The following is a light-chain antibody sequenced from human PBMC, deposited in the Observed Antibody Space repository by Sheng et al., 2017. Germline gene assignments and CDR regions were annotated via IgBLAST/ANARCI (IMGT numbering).Light chain of an antibody. V-gene: IGKV3-20*01. J-gene: IGKJ3*01. CDR1: QSVSSSY. CDR3: QQYGSPTLT. CDR2: GAS. Sequence: EIVLTQSPGTLSLSPGERATLSCRASQSVSSSYLAWYQQKPGQAPRLLIYGASNRATGTPDRFSGSGSGTDFTLTISRLEPEDFAVYYCQQYGSPTLTFGPGTTVEIK.